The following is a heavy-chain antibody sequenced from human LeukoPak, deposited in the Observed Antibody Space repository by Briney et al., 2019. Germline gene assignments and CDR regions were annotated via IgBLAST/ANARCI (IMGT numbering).Heavy chain of an antibody. CDR1: GYTFTSYY. CDR3: ARDGPDYGDYVEA. CDR2: INPSGGST. J-gene: IGHJ5*02. Sequence: ASVKVXXXASGYTFTSYYMHWVRQAPGQGLEWMGIINPSGGSTSYAQKFQGRVTMTRDTSTSTVYMELSSLRSEDTAVYYCARDGPDYGDYVEAWGQGTLVTVSS. V-gene: IGHV1-46*01. D-gene: IGHD4-17*01.